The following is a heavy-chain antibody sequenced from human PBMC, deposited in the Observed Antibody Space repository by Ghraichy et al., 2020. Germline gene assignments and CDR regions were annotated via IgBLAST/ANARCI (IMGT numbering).Heavy chain of an antibody. CDR3: ARGHTVAGTGFFAY. J-gene: IGHJ4*02. V-gene: IGHV4-34*01. CDR2: INHSGST. D-gene: IGHD6-19*01. Sequence: SETLSLTCAVYGGSFSDYYWSWIRQPPGKGLEWIGEINHSGSTNYNPSLKSRVTISVDTSKNQFSLKLSSVTAADTAVYYCARGHTVAGTGFFAYWGQGTLVTVSS. CDR1: GGSFSDYY.